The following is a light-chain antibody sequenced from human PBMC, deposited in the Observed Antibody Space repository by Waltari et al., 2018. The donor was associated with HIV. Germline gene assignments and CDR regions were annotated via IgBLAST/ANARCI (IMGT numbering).Light chain of an antibody. Sequence: SVLTQPPSASGSPGQRVTISCSQTPPTLGSHNINWYQQPPAAAPKLLISLNYQRPSGVPDRFSGSKSGTSAALVISGLRSEDEADYFCSVWDDSLAGWMFGGGTRLTVL. J-gene: IGLJ3*02. CDR3: SVWDDSLAGWM. V-gene: IGLV1-47*01. CDR1: PPTLGSHN. CDR2: LNY.